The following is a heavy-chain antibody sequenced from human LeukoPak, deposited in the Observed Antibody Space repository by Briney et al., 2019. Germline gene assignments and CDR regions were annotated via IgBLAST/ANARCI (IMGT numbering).Heavy chain of an antibody. J-gene: IGHJ4*02. V-gene: IGHV3-23*01. D-gene: IGHD6-19*01. CDR3: AKVFRSSDLFVSDY. Sequence: GGSLRLSCAASGFTFSSYAMSWVRQAPGKGLEWVSAISGRGGSTYYADSVKGRFTISRDNSKNTLYLQMNSLRPEDTAVYYCAKVFRSSDLFVSDYWGQGTLVTVSS. CDR1: GFTFSSYA. CDR2: ISGRGGST.